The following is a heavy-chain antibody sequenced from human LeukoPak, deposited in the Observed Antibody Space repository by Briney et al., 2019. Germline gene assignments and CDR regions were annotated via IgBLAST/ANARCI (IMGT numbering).Heavy chain of an antibody. CDR1: GGSISSGDYY. CDR3: ARGGGITMVRGVLVH. D-gene: IGHD3-10*01. CDR2: IYYSGST. V-gene: IGHV4-30-4*08. J-gene: IGHJ4*02. Sequence: TSQTLSLTCTVSGGSISSGDYYWSWIRQPPGKCLEWIGYIYYSGSTYYNPSLKSRVTISVDTSKNQFSLKLSSVTAADTAVYYCARGGGITMVRGVLVHWGQGTLVTVSS.